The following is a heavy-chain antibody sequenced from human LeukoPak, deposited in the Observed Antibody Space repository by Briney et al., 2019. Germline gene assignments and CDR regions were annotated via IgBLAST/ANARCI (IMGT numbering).Heavy chain of an antibody. CDR2: MNPNSGNT. D-gene: IGHD6-19*01. CDR3: ARGLSSGWHAFDI. V-gene: IGHV1-8*01. Sequence: ASVKVSCKASGYTFTSYDINWVRQATAQGLEWMGWMNPNSGNTGYAQKFQGRVTMTRNTSISTAYTELSSLRSEDTAVYYCARGLSSGWHAFDIWGQGTMVTVSS. J-gene: IGHJ3*02. CDR1: GYTFTSYD.